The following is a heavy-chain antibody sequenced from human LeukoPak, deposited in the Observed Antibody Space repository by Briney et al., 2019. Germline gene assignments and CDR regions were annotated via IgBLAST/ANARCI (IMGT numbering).Heavy chain of an antibody. CDR3: ASWGPYDFWSGGHEDWFDP. CDR2: ISGSGGST. J-gene: IGHJ5*02. D-gene: IGHD3-3*01. V-gene: IGHV3-23*01. CDR1: GFTFSSYA. Sequence: GGSLRLSCAASGFTFSSYAMSWVRQAPGKGLEWVSAISGSGGSTYYADSVKGRFTISRDNSKNTLYLQMNSLRAEDTAVYYCASWGPYDFWSGGHEDWFDPWGQGTLVTVSS.